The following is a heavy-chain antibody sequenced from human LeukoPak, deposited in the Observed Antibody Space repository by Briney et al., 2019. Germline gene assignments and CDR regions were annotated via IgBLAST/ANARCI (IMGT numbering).Heavy chain of an antibody. D-gene: IGHD5-24*01. CDR3: ARGSKMATVT. CDR1: GGSISSNTYY. CDR2: FHKSGNT. V-gene: IGHV4-39*07. Sequence: PSETLSLTCSVSGGSISSNTYYWAWIRQPPGKGLEWLGTFHKSGNTYYNPSLRSRVTISVDRSKNQFSLELSSVTAADTAVYYCARGSKMATVTWGQGTLVTVSS. J-gene: IGHJ5*02.